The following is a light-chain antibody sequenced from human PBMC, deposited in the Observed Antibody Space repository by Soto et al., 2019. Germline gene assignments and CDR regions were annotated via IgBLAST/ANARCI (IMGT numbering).Light chain of an antibody. CDR3: QVWDANTDHVV. CDR2: DDA. V-gene: IGLV3-21*02. Sequence: SYELTQPPSVSVAPGQTARLTCGGSNIGSKTVHWYQQKPGQAPVLVVYDDADRPSGITERFSGSNYGNTAALTISRVEAGHEADYYCQVWDANTDHVVFGGGTKLTVL. CDR1: NIGSKT. J-gene: IGLJ2*01.